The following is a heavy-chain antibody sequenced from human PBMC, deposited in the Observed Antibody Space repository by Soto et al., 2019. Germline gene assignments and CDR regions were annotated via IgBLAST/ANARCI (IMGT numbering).Heavy chain of an antibody. J-gene: IGHJ4*02. CDR3: AHSVVASLGYSFDY. D-gene: IGHD5-12*01. Sequence: QITLKESGPTLVKPTQTLTLTCTFSGFSLSSTRVAVGWIRQPPGKALEWLALIYWDDDKRYSPFLKSRPTITTKTSKSPVVLTMTNMDPVDTATYYCAHSVVASLGYSFDYWGQGTLVTVSS. CDR2: IYWDDDK. CDR1: GFSLSSTRVA. V-gene: IGHV2-5*02.